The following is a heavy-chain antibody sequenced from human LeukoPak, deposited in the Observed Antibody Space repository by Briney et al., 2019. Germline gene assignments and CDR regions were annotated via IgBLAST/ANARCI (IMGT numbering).Heavy chain of an antibody. Sequence: GASVKVSCKASGYTFTSYYMHWVRQAPGQGLEWMGIINPSGGSTSYAQKFQGRVTMTRDTSTSTVYMDLSSLRSGDTAVYYCARDPPIVGATTSPAYYFDYWGQGTLVTVSS. D-gene: IGHD1-26*01. CDR1: GYTFTSYY. J-gene: IGHJ4*02. V-gene: IGHV1-46*01. CDR2: INPSGGST. CDR3: ARDPPIVGATTSPAYYFDY.